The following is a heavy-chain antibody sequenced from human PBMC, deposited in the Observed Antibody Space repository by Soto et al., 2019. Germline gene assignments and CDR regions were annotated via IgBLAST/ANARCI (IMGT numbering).Heavy chain of an antibody. CDR2: IWYDGSNK. D-gene: IGHD3-22*01. CDR1: GFTFSSYG. V-gene: IGHV3-33*01. J-gene: IGHJ4*02. CDR3: ARDGARTHYDSSGYINY. Sequence: GGSLRLSCAASGFTFSSYGMHWVRQAPGKGLEWVAVIWYDGSNKYYADSVKGRFTISRDNSKNTLYLQMNSLRAEDTAVYYCARDGARTHYDSSGYINYWGQGTLVTVSS.